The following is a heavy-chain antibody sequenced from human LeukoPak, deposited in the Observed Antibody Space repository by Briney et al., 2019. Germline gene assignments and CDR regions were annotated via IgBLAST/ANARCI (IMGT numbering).Heavy chain of an antibody. J-gene: IGHJ4*02. V-gene: IGHV3-48*03. CDR3: ARSGILYFDY. D-gene: IGHD6-13*01. CDR1: GFTFSGYE. Sequence: PGGSLRLSCAASGFTFSGYEMNWVRQAPGKGLEWVSYISSSGSTIYYADSVKGRFTISRDNAKNSLYLQMNSLRAEDTAVYYCARSGILYFDYWGQGTLVTVSS. CDR2: ISSSGSTI.